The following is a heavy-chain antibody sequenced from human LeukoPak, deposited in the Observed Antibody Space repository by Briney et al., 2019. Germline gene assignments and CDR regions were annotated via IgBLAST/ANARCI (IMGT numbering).Heavy chain of an antibody. Sequence: SETLSLTCTVSGGSISSSSYYWGWIRQPPGKGLEWIGNIHYSGNTYYNPSLQSRVIISVDTSKNHFSLKLSSVTAADTAVYYCATGPDSHKVGYWGRGTLVTVSS. D-gene: IGHD3-22*01. CDR3: ATGPDSHKVGY. J-gene: IGHJ4*02. CDR2: IHYSGNT. V-gene: IGHV4-39*02. CDR1: GGSISSSSYY.